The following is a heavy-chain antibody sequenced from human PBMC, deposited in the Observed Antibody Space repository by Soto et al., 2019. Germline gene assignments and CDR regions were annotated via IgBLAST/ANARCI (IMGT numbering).Heavy chain of an antibody. V-gene: IGHV1-46*03. J-gene: IGHJ4*02. CDR2: INPSGGST. CDR3: AQWPSLDCSRTSCYDTANYFDY. CDR1: GYTFTSYY. Sequence: ASVKVSCKASGYTFTSYYMHWVRQAPGQGLEWMGIINPSGGSTSYAQKFQGRVTMTRDTSTSTVYMELSSLRSEDTAVYYCAQWPSLDCSRTSCYDTANYFDYWGQGTLVTVSS. D-gene: IGHD2-2*01.